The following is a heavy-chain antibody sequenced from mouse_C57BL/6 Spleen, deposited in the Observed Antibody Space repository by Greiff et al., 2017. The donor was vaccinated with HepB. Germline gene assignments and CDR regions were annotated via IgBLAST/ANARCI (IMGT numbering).Heavy chain of an antibody. V-gene: IGHV1-55*01. Sequence: QVQLKQPGAELVKPGASVKMSCKASGYTFTSYWITWVKQRPGQGLEWIGDIYPGSGSTNYNEKFKSKATLTVDTSSSTAYMQLSSLTSEDSAVYYCARSNGYYKEDYWGQGTTLTVSS. CDR2: IYPGSGST. CDR1: GYTFTSYW. CDR3: ARSNGYYKEDY. D-gene: IGHD2-3*01. J-gene: IGHJ2*01.